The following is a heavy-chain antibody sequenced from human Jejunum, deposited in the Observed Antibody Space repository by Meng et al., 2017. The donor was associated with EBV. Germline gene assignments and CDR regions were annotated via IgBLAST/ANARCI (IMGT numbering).Heavy chain of an antibody. V-gene: IGHV4-39*01. Sequence: QLQLQDAVPGLVKPSETLSLPCTVSGGSISSGSYYWGWIRQPPGKGLEWIGTYYNSGSTYYNPSLKSRVTISVDTSKNQFSLKLISVTAADTAAYFCARQGPSGRTFDYWGQGILVTVSS. D-gene: IGHD1-26*01. CDR2: YYNSGST. CDR3: ARQGPSGRTFDY. CDR1: GGSISSGSYY. J-gene: IGHJ4*02.